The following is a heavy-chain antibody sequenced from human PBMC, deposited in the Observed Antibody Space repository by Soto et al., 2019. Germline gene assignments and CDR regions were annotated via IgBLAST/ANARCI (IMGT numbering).Heavy chain of an antibody. Sequence: GASVKVSCKASGGTFSSYTISWVRQAPGQGLEWMGRIIPILGIANYAQKFQGRVTITADKSTSTAYMELSSLRSEDTAVYYCARAGLDYDSSGFFDYWGQGTLVTVSS. CDR2: IIPILGIA. D-gene: IGHD3-22*01. CDR1: GGTFSSYT. CDR3: ARAGLDYDSSGFFDY. V-gene: IGHV1-69*02. J-gene: IGHJ4*02.